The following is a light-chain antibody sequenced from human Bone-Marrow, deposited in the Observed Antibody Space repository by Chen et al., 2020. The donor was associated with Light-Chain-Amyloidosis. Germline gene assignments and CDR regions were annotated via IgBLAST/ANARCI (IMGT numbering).Light chain of an antibody. CDR1: QSISSY. J-gene: IGKJ4*01. CDR2: AAY. V-gene: IGKV1-39*01. CDR3: QQSYSTPPLT. Sequence: DIQMTESQSSLSASVGDRVTITCRASQSISSYLNWYQQKPGQAPKLLIYAAYSLRSGVPSRFRGSGSGTDFTLTTSSLQPEDFATYYCQQSYSTPPLTFGGGTKVEIK.